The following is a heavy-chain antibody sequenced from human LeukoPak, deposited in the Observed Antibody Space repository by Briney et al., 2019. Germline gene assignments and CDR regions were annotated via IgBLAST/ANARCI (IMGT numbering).Heavy chain of an antibody. J-gene: IGHJ4*02. CDR1: GFTFSSYA. V-gene: IGHV3-30-3*01. CDR3: AGHRWLQRYYFDY. D-gene: IGHD5-24*01. CDR2: ISYDGSNK. Sequence: GRSLRLSCAASGFTFSSYAVHWVRQAPGKGLEWVAVISYDGSNKYYADPVKGRFTISRDNSKNTLYLQMNSLRAEDTAVYYCAGHRWLQRYYFDYWGQGTLVTVSS.